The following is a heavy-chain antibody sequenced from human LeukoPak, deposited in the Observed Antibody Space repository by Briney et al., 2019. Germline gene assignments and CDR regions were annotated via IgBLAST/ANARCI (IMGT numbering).Heavy chain of an antibody. J-gene: IGHJ6*02. D-gene: IGHD3-10*01. CDR2: IYYSGST. CDR1: GGSISSGDYY. CDR3: ARWWNYYGSGSYGRGLTDYYGMDV. V-gene: IGHV4-30-4*01. Sequence: SQTLSLTCTVSGGSISSGDYYWSWIRQPPGKGLEWIGYIYYSGSTYYNPSLKSRVTISVDTSKNQFSLKLSSVTAADTAVYYCARWWNYYGSGSYGRGLTDYYGMDVWGQGTTVTVSS.